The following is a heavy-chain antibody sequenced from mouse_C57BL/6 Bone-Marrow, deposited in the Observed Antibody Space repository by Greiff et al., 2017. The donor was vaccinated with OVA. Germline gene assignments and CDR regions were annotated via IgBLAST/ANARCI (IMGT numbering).Heavy chain of an antibody. CDR3: TTWGVIY. CDR2: IDPENGDT. Sequence: VQLKESGAELVRPGASVKLSCTASGFNIKDDYMHWVKQRPEQGLEWIGWIDPENGDTEYASKFQGKATITADTSSNTAYLQLSSLTSEDTAVYYGTTWGVIYWGQGTTLTVSS. CDR1: GFNIKDDY. J-gene: IGHJ2*01. V-gene: IGHV14-4*01.